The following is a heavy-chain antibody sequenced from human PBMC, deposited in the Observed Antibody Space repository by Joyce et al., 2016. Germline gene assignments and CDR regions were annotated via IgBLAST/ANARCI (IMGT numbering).Heavy chain of an antibody. CDR1: GFTVSSTY. Sequence: EVLLVESGGGLIQPGGSLRLSCAASGFTVSSTYMTWVRQAPGKGLEWVSLIYDTEGTYYADSYYADSVKGRFTISRDSAKNTLYLQMTSLRAEDTAVYYCARVLYSSGWNYHFDSWGQGTLVTVSS. J-gene: IGHJ4*02. D-gene: IGHD6-19*01. CDR2: IYDTEGT. CDR3: ARVLYSSGWNYHFDS. V-gene: IGHV3-53*01.